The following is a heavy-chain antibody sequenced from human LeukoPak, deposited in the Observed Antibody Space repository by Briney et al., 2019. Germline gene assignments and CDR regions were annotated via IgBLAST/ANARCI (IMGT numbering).Heavy chain of an antibody. Sequence: DSVKGRFTISRDNPKNTLYLQMNSLRAEDTAVYYCAKVGRFLTGYPLTDWGQGTLVTVSS. V-gene: IGHV3-30*02. CDR3: AKVGRFLTGYPLTD. J-gene: IGHJ4*02. D-gene: IGHD3-9*01.